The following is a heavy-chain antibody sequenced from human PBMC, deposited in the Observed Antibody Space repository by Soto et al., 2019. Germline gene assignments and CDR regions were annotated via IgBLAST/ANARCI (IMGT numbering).Heavy chain of an antibody. J-gene: IGHJ5*02. CDR1: ADTFNSYS. D-gene: IGHD4-17*01. Sequence: ASVKVSCKASADTFNSYSLSWLRQAPGQRLEWMGGITPVFGTADYAQSFEDRLTLTADGSTSTLYMELSSLRSDDTAVYYCARSLEGTTVTNWFDPWGQGALVTVSS. CDR2: ITPVFGTA. CDR3: ARSLEGTTVTNWFDP. V-gene: IGHV1-69*13.